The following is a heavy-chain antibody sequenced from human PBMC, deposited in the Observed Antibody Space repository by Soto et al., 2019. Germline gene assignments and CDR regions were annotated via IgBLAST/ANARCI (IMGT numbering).Heavy chain of an antibody. Sequence: QVQLVQSGAEVKKPGASVKVSCKASGYTFTAYYMHWVRQAPGQGLEWMGWINPNSGSTNYAQMFQGWVTITRDTSISTAYMELSRLTSDDTAVYYCARGSYSSSSGFEFWGQGTLVTVSS. CDR3: ARGSYSSSSGFEF. J-gene: IGHJ4*02. V-gene: IGHV1-2*04. CDR1: GYTFTAYY. CDR2: INPNSGST. D-gene: IGHD6-6*01.